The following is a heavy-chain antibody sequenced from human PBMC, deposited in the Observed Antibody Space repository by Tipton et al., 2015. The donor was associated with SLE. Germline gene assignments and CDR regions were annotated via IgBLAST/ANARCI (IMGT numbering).Heavy chain of an antibody. CDR2: VYSSGFS. Sequence: TLSLTCAVSGGSITSGGYSWSWSWIRQPPGKGLEWVGYVYSSGFSDYNPSLRSRVTISLDTSKNQFSLRLSSATAADTAVYYCARTPGGVQGQIGWYFDLWGRGTLVTVSS. J-gene: IGHJ2*01. CDR3: ARTPGGVQGQIGWYFDL. CDR1: GGSITSGGYS. D-gene: IGHD3-10*01. V-gene: IGHV4-30-4*07.